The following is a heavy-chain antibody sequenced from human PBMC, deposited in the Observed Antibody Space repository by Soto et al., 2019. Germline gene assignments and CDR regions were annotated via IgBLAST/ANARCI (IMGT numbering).Heavy chain of an antibody. CDR3: PKARAITVFGVITPFDS. D-gene: IGHD3-3*01. V-gene: IGHV3-23*01. CDR1: GFNFSNYA. CDR2: ISGNSGTT. Sequence: EVQLLESGGDFKQPGGSLRLSCEGSGFNFSNYALNWVRQAPGKRLEWVSVISGNSGTTYYAASVKGRFTISRDNSKNTLYLQMNSLRADDTAVYYCPKARAITVFGVITPFDSWGQGTLVTVSS. J-gene: IGHJ4*02.